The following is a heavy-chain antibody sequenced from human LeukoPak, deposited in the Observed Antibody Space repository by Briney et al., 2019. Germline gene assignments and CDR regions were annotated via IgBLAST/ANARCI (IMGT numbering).Heavy chain of an antibody. CDR3: VRRVRYFGQNDY. V-gene: IGHV4-59*08. CDR1: GASMSDYY. Sequence: SETLSLTCTVSGASMSDYYWSWLRQPPGKGLEWIGYIYYTGSTNYNPSLKSRVTMSVDASKNQISLKLSSVTAADSAVYYCVRRVRYFGQNDYWGQGTLVTVSS. D-gene: IGHD3-9*01. J-gene: IGHJ4*02. CDR2: IYYTGST.